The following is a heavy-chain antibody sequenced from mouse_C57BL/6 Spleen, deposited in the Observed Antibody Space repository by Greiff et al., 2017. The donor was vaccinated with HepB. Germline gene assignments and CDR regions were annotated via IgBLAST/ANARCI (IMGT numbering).Heavy chain of an antibody. D-gene: IGHD1-1*01. J-gene: IGHJ1*03. CDR2: ISDGGSYT. CDR1: GFTFSSYA. CDR3: ARAPYYYGSPWYFDV. Sequence: EVQGVESGGGLVKPGGSLKLSCAASGFTFSSYAMSWVRQTPEKRLEWVATISDGGSYTYYPDNVKGRFTISRDNAKNNLYLQMSHLKSEDTAMYYCARAPYYYGSPWYFDVWGTGTTVTVSS. V-gene: IGHV5-4*01.